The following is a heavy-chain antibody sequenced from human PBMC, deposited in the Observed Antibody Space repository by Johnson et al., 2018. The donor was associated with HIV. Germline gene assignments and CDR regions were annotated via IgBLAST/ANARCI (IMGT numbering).Heavy chain of an antibody. Sequence: QVQLVESGGGVVQPGRSLRLSCAASGFTFSSYGMHWVGQAPGKGLEWVAVISYDGSNKYYADSVKGRFTISRDNSKNTLYLQMNSLRAEDTAVYYCAHIVATPGGAFDIWGQGTMVTVSS. CDR2: ISYDGSNK. D-gene: IGHD5-12*01. CDR3: AHIVATPGGAFDI. V-gene: IGHV3-30*03. J-gene: IGHJ3*02. CDR1: GFTFSSYG.